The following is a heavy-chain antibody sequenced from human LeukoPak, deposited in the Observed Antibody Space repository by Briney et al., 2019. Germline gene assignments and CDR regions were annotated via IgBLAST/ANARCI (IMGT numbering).Heavy chain of an antibody. D-gene: IGHD2-8*01. Sequence: QAGGSLRLSCAASGFTFSDYYMSWIRQAPGKGLEWVANIKQDGSEKYYVDSVKGRFTISRDNAKNSLYLQMNSLRAEDTAVYYCARNPNDIVLMVYATDYWGQGTLVTVSS. CDR2: IKQDGSEK. J-gene: IGHJ4*02. V-gene: IGHV3-7*01. CDR3: ARNPNDIVLMVYATDY. CDR1: GFTFSDYY.